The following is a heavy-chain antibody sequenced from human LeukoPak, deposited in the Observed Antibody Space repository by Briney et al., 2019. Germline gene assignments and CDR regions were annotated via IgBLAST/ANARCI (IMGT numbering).Heavy chain of an antibody. CDR3: AKCYDQNPDY. J-gene: IGHJ4*02. CDR1: GFTFSGFA. CDR2: ISGSGGST. V-gene: IGHV3-23*01. D-gene: IGHD2-2*01. Sequence: GGSLRFSWAASGFTFSGFAWGWVGRAPGRGLGWVSVISGSGGSTYYADSVKGRVTISRDNSKNTLYLQMNSLRVEDTAVYYCAKCYDQNPDYWGQGTLVTVSS.